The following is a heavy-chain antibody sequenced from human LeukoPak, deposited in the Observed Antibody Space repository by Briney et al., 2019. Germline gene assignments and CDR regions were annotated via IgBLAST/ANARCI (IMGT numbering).Heavy chain of an antibody. V-gene: IGHV3-23*01. CDR2: ISGSGGST. J-gene: IGHJ3*02. CDR1: GFTFSSYA. Sequence: GGSLRLSCAASGFTFSSYAMSWVRQAPGKGLEWVSAISGSGGSTYYADSVKGRFTISRDNSKNTLYLQMNSLRAEDTAVYYCAKGSDSSSWYERVGAFGIWGQGTMVTVSS. D-gene: IGHD6-13*01. CDR3: AKGSDSSSWYERVGAFGI.